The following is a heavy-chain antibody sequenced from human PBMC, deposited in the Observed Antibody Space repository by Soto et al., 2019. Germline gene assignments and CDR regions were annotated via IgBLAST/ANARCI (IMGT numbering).Heavy chain of an antibody. Sequence: GGSLRLSCAASGFTFSSYAMSWVRQAPGKGLEWVSAISGSGGSTYYADSVKGRFPISRDNSKNTLYLQMNSLRAEDTAVYYCAKDLAPAAAFLIVVVPAAMGWGFDYWGQGTLVTVSS. CDR3: AKDLAPAAAFLIVVVPAAMGWGFDY. CDR2: ISGSGGST. D-gene: IGHD2-2*01. CDR1: GFTFSSYA. J-gene: IGHJ4*02. V-gene: IGHV3-23*01.